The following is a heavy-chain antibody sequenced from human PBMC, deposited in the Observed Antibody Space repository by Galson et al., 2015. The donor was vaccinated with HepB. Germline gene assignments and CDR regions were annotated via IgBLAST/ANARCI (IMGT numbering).Heavy chain of an antibody. CDR2: INHSGST. CDR1: GGSFSTYY. Sequence: ETLSLTCAAYGGSFSTYYWSWIRQPPGKGLEWIGEINHSGSTNYNPSLKSRVTISVDTSKNRFSLKLSSVTAADTAVCYCARAVYYDFWNGFGPWGQGTLVTVSS. J-gene: IGHJ5*02. CDR3: ARAVYYDFWNGFGP. V-gene: IGHV4-34*01. D-gene: IGHD3-3*01.